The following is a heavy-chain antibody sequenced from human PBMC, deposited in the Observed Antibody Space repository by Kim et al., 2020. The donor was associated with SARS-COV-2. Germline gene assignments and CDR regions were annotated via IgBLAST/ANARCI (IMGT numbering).Heavy chain of an antibody. Sequence: GGSLRLSCAASGFTFSSYAMSWVRQAPGKGLEWVSAISGSGGSTYYADSVKGRFTISRDNSKNTLYLQMNSLRAEDTAVYYCAKGSFPLGTMVRGTTLDYWGQGTLVTVSS. CDR3: AKGSFPLGTMVRGTTLDY. J-gene: IGHJ4*02. CDR2: ISGSGGST. CDR1: GFTFSSYA. V-gene: IGHV3-23*01. D-gene: IGHD3-10*01.